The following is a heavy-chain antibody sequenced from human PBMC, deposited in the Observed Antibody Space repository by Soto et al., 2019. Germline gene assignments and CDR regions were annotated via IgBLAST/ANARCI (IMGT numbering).Heavy chain of an antibody. CDR3: AKRKYCPITTCFDY. CDR2: MYSGGET. D-gene: IGHD2-2*01. J-gene: IGHJ4*02. Sequence: QSGGSLRLSCEGSGFSVGISYMSWVRQVPGKGLEWVSIMYSGGETYYAASVKGRFTISRDNSNNTLYLQMSSLRAEDTAVYYCAKRKYCPITTCFDYWGQGTQVP. V-gene: IGHV3-66*01. CDR1: GFSVGISY.